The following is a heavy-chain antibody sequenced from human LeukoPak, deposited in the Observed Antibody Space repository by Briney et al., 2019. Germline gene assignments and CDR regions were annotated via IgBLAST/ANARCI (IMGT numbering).Heavy chain of an antibody. Sequence: GGSLRLSCAASGFTFSSYAMSWVRQAPGKGLEWVSAISGSGGSTYYADSVKGRFTISRDNSKNTLYLQMNSLRAEDTAVYYCAKERGDYYDSSGYYYEFDYWGQGILVTVSS. CDR3: AKERGDYYDSSGYYYEFDY. V-gene: IGHV3-23*01. D-gene: IGHD3-22*01. CDR2: ISGSGGST. J-gene: IGHJ4*01. CDR1: GFTFSSYA.